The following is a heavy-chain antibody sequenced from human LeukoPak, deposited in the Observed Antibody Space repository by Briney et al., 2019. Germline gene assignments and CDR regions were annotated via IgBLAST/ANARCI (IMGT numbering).Heavy chain of an antibody. J-gene: IGHJ4*02. V-gene: IGHV4-34*01. CDR3: ARGTVGVAATKNPFDY. D-gene: IGHD2-15*01. CDR1: GGSFSGYY. Sequence: SETLSLTCAVYGGSFSGYYWSWIRQPPGKGLEWIGEINHSGSTNYNPSPNSRVTISVDTSKNQFYLKLSSVTDADTAVYYCARGTVGVAATKNPFDYWGKGTLVPVSS. CDR2: INHSGST.